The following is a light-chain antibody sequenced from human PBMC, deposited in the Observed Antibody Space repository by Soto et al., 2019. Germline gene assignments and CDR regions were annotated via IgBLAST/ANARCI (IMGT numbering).Light chain of an antibody. CDR1: QSVPSTY. Sequence: EIVLTQSPGTLSLSPGDRATLSCRASQSVPSTYLAWFQQKPAQAPRLLIYGVSRRATGVPDRFSGSGSGTDFTLTISRLESEDFAVYYCQQYNVSPYAFGQGTTLEIK. V-gene: IGKV3-20*01. CDR3: QQYNVSPYA. J-gene: IGKJ2*01. CDR2: GVS.